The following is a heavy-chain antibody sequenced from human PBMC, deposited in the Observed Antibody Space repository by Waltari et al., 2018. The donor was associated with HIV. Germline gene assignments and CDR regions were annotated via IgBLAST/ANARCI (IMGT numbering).Heavy chain of an antibody. CDR2: SKSSSGYK. Sequence: EVQLVESGGGLVKRGGSLRLSCAASGFTFSTYRMNWVRQAAGKGLEWVSSSKSSSGYKYTADSVKGRITIARDNAKNSLYLQMNSLRAEDTAVYYCARDSNKYCSGGSCSRFDPWGQGTLVTVSS. CDR3: ARDSNKYCSGGSCSRFDP. D-gene: IGHD2-15*01. J-gene: IGHJ5*02. V-gene: IGHV3-21*01. CDR1: GFTFSTYR.